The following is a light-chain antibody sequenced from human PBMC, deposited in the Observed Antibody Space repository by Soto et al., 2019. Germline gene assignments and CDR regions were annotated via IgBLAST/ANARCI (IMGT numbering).Light chain of an antibody. Sequence: EIVMTQSPATLSLSPGERATLSCWASQTIDNTLAWYQRKPGQAPRLLIYAAYSRATGIPDRFSGGGSGTDFTLTISSLEPEDFAVYYCQQRLSWPITFGQGTRLEIK. J-gene: IGKJ5*01. CDR1: QTIDNT. V-gene: IGKV3-11*01. CDR2: AAY. CDR3: QQRLSWPIT.